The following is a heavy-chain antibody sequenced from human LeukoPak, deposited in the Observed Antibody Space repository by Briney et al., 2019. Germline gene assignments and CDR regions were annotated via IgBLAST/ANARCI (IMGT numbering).Heavy chain of an antibody. CDR3: AKDIAAAGDY. CDR1: GFIFSSYA. CDR2: ISGSGSSR. J-gene: IGHJ4*02. D-gene: IGHD6-13*01. V-gene: IGHV3-23*01. Sequence: GGSLRLSCAASGFIFSSYALTWVRQAPGKGPEWVSVISGSGSSRYYADSVKGRFTISRDNSKNTVFLQMNSLRVEDTAIYYCAKDIAAAGDYWGQGTLVTVSS.